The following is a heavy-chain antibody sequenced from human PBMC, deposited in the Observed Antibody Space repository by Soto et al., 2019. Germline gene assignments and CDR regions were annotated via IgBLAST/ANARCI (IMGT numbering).Heavy chain of an antibody. Sequence: SETLSLTCTVSGGSISSFYWSWLRQPPGKGLEWIAYFHYGGSTYYNPPLKSRVTTSIDTSKKQFSLELSSVIAADTAVYYCARGNGDLHFDYWGQGTLVTVSS. CDR3: ARGNGDLHFDY. J-gene: IGHJ4*02. CDR1: GGSISSFY. V-gene: IGHV4-59*13. D-gene: IGHD7-27*01. CDR2: FHYGGST.